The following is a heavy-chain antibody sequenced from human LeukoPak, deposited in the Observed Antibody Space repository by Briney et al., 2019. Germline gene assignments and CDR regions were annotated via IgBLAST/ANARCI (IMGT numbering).Heavy chain of an antibody. D-gene: IGHD5-18*01. Sequence: GGSLRLSCAASGFTFSSYAMSWVRQAPGKGLEWVSRISSSGGSTYYADSVKGRFTISRDNAKNTLYLQMNSLRAEDTAVYYCARGGGYSYGSFDYWGQGTLVTVSS. CDR2: ISSSGGST. CDR1: GFTFSSYA. CDR3: ARGGGYSYGSFDY. J-gene: IGHJ4*02. V-gene: IGHV3-23*01.